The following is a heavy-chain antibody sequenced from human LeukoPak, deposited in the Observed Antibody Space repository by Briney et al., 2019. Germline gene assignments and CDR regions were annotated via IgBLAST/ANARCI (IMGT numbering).Heavy chain of an antibody. CDR3: AKDWSTGWTGAGY. CDR1: GFTFGDYA. D-gene: IGHD6-19*01. V-gene: IGHV3-43*02. CDR2: ISGDGGST. J-gene: IGHJ4*02. Sequence: GGSLRLSCAASGFTFGDYAMHWARQAPGKGLEWVSLISGDGGSTYYADSVKGRFTISRDNSKTSLYLQMNSLKPEDTALYYCAKDWSTGWTGAGYWGQGTLVTVSS.